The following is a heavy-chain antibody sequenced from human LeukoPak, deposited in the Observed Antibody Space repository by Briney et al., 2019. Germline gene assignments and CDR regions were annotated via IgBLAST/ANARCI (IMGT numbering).Heavy chain of an antibody. Sequence: ASVKVSCKASGHTFTGYYMHWVRQAPGQGLEWMGWINPNSSGTNYAQKFQGRVTMTRDTSISTAYMELSRLRSDDTAVYYCARSGGYCSSTSCYAFDIWGQGTMVTVSS. V-gene: IGHV1-2*02. CDR2: INPNSSGT. D-gene: IGHD2-2*01. J-gene: IGHJ3*02. CDR1: GHTFTGYY. CDR3: ARSGGYCSSTSCYAFDI.